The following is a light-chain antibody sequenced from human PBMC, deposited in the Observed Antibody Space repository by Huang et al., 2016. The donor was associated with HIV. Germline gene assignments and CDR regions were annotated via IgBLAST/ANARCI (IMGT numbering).Light chain of an antibody. J-gene: IGKJ1*01. CDR3: QQYNGYST. V-gene: IGKV1-5*03. Sequence: DIQMTQSPSTLSASVGDRVTITCRASQRISNWLAWYQQKPGKAPNLLIYKASSLESGVPSRFSGSGSGTEFTLTISSLQPEDFATYYCQQYNGYSTFGQGTKVEIK. CDR1: QRISNW. CDR2: KAS.